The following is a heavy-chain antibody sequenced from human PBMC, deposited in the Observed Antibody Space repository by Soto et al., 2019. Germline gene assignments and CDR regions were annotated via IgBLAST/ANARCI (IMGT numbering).Heavy chain of an antibody. Sequence: PSETLSLTCAVSGGSISSSNWWSWVRQPPGKGLEWIGEIYHSGSTKYNPSLKSRVTISVDTSKNQFSLKLSSVTAADTAVYYCARQRPTDGRWEFANYYGMDVWGQGTPVTVSS. D-gene: IGHD1-26*01. CDR1: GGSISSSNW. J-gene: IGHJ6*02. V-gene: IGHV4-4*02. CDR2: IYHSGST. CDR3: ARQRPTDGRWEFANYYGMDV.